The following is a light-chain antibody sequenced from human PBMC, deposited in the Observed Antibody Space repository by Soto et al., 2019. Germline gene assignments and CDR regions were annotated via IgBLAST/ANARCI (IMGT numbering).Light chain of an antibody. J-gene: IGKJ4*01. CDR3: QQYDNLQLT. CDR2: DAS. CDR1: QDISNY. Sequence: DIQMTQYPSSLSASVGDRVTITCQASQDISNYLNWYQQKPGKAPKLLIYDASNLETGVPSRFSGSGSGTDFTFTISSLQPEDIATYYCQQYDNLQLTFGGGTKVDIK. V-gene: IGKV1-33*01.